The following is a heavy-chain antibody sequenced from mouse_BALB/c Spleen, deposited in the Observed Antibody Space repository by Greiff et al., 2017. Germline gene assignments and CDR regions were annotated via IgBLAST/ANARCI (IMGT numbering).Heavy chain of an antibody. D-gene: IGHD1-1*01. CDR3: ARERDYYGSSYVAMDY. Sequence: EVQVVESGGGLVQPGGSRKLSCAASGFTFSSFGMHWVRQAPEKGLEWVAYISSGSSTIYYADTVKGRFTISRDNPKNTLFLQMTSLRSEDTAMYYCARERDYYGSSYVAMDYWGQGTSVTVSS. J-gene: IGHJ4*01. CDR1: GFTFSSFG. V-gene: IGHV5-17*02. CDR2: ISSGSSTI.